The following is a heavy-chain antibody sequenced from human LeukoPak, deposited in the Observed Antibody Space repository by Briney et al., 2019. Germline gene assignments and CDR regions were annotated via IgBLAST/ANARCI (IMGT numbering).Heavy chain of an antibody. J-gene: IGHJ4*02. CDR2: INPNSGGT. CDR1: GYTFTGYY. Sequence: GASVQVSCKASGYTFTGYYMHWVRQAPGQGLEWMGRINPNSGGTNYAQKFQGRVTMTRDTSISTAYMELSRLRSDDTAVYYCARSPYYYDSSGYRTSSPDYWGQGTLVTVSS. CDR3: ARSPYYYDSSGYRTSSPDY. D-gene: IGHD3-22*01. V-gene: IGHV1-2*06.